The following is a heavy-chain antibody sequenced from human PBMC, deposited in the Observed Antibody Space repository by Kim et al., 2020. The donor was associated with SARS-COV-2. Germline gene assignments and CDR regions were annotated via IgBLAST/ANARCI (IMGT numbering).Heavy chain of an antibody. D-gene: IGHD1-26*01. V-gene: IGHV1-18*01. Sequence: ASVKVSCKAFGYTFTRHGISWVRQAPGQGLEWMGWVSGYKGDTNCAEKIQGRVTLTRDTSTNTAYMELRSLRSDDTALYYCARGSWGEPLFDYWGQGTL. CDR1: GYTFTRHG. J-gene: IGHJ4*02. CDR2: VSGYKGDT. CDR3: ARGSWGEPLFDY.